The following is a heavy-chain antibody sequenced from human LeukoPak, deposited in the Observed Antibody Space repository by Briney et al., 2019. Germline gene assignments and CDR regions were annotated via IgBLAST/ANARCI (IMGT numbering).Heavy chain of an antibody. CDR3: ASKNYGSGSYFDY. Sequence: SVKVSCKASGGTFSSYAISWVRQAPGQGLEGMGGIIPIFGTANYAQKFQGRVTITADESTSTAYMELSSLRSEDTAVYYCASKNYGSGSYFDYWGQGTLVTVSS. CDR2: IIPIFGTA. D-gene: IGHD3-10*01. CDR1: GGTFSSYA. V-gene: IGHV1-69*01. J-gene: IGHJ4*02.